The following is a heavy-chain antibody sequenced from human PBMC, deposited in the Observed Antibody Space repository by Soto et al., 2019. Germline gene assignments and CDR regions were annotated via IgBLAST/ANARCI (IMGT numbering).Heavy chain of an antibody. CDR2: ISGSGGST. D-gene: IGHD3-16*01. V-gene: IGHV3-23*01. Sequence: EVQLLESGGGLVQPGGSLRLSCAASGFTFSSYAMSWVRQAPGKGLEWVSAISGSGGSTYYADSVKGRFTISRDNSKNTLDLQMNSLRAEDTAVYYCAKSYDYIWGSFYYFDYWGQGTLVTVSS. CDR3: AKSYDYIWGSFYYFDY. J-gene: IGHJ4*02. CDR1: GFTFSSYA.